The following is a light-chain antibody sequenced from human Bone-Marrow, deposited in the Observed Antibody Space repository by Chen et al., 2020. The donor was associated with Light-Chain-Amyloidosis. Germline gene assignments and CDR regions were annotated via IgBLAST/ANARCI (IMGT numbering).Light chain of an antibody. CDR3: SSYTITNTLV. CDR2: EVT. Sequence: QSALTQPASVCGSPGQSSTISCTGTSSDVGGDNHVSWYHQHPDKPPKLMIYEVTNRPSWVPDRFSGSKSDNTASLTISGLQTEDEADYFCSSYTITNTLVFGSGTRVTVL. CDR1: SSDVGGDNH. J-gene: IGLJ1*01. V-gene: IGLV2-14*01.